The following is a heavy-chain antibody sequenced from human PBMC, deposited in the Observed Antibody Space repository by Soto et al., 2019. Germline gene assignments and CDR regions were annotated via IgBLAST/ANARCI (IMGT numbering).Heavy chain of an antibody. D-gene: IGHD6-19*01. Sequence: GASVKVSCEACGGGFSSYAMSWVRQAPGQGLEWMGGIIPIFGTANYAQKFQGRVTITADESTSTAYMELSSLRSEDTAVYYCARESRQQWLINSWTYYYGMDVWRQGTTVTVSS. CDR1: GGGFSSYA. J-gene: IGHJ6*02. V-gene: IGHV1-69*13. CDR2: IIPIFGTA. CDR3: ARESRQQWLINSWTYYYGMDV.